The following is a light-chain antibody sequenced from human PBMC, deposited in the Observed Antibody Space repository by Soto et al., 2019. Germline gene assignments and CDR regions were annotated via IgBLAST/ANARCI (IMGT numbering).Light chain of an antibody. J-gene: IGLJ1*01. V-gene: IGLV2-18*02. Sequence: LTQPPSVSGSPGQSVTISCTGSSSDVGSHNRVSWYQQPPGTAPKLMIYDVSNRPSGVPDRFSGSKSGNTASLTISGLQAEDEADYYCSSYTSSSTYVFGTGTRSPS. CDR1: SSDVGSHNR. CDR2: DVS. CDR3: SSYTSSSTYV.